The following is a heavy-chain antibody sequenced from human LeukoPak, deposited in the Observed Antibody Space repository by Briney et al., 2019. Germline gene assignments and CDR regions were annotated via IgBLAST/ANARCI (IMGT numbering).Heavy chain of an antibody. CDR2: IRSKAYGGTT. CDR3: TRALDYYGSGSYFVRGYFDY. V-gene: IGHV3-49*04. CDR1: GFTFGDYA. D-gene: IGHD3-10*01. Sequence: QPGRSLRLSCTASGFTFGDYAMSWVRQAPGKGLEWVGFIRSKAYGGTTEYAASVKGRFTISRDDSKSIAYLQMNSLKTEDTAVYYCTRALDYYGSGSYFVRGYFDYWGQGTLVTVSS. J-gene: IGHJ4*02.